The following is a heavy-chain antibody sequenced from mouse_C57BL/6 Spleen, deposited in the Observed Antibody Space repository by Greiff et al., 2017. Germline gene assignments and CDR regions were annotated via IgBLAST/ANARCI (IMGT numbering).Heavy chain of an antibody. D-gene: IGHD3-3*01. CDR3: APLGRLLFDY. CDR2: INPSSGYT. CDR1: GYTFTSYT. Sequence: QVQLQQSGAELARPGASVKLSCKASGYTFTSYTMHWVKQRPGQGLEWIGYINPSSGYTKYNQKFKDKATLTADKSSSTAYMQLSSLTSEYSAVYYCAPLGRLLFDYWGQGTTLTVSS. V-gene: IGHV1-4*01. J-gene: IGHJ2*01.